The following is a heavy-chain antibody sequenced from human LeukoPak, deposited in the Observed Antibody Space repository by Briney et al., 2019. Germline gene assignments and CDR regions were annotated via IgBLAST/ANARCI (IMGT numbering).Heavy chain of an antibody. D-gene: IGHD5-18*01. CDR3: ARRGHGYGSPFDY. J-gene: IGHJ4*02. V-gene: IGHV3-66*04. Sequence: PGRSLRLSCAASGFTFSSYAMHWVRQAPGKGLEWVSMIYPNGNTFYTDSVKGRFTISRDNSKNTLDLQMSSLRAEDTAVYYCARRGHGYGSPFDYWGQGTLVTVSS. CDR1: GFTFSSYA. CDR2: IYPNGNT.